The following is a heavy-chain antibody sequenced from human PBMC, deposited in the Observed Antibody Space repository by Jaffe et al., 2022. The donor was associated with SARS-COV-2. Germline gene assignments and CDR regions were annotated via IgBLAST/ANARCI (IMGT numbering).Heavy chain of an antibody. CDR3: ASQGLYCSSTSCFNYYYYGMDV. CDR1: GYTFTSYY. CDR2: INPSGGST. V-gene: IGHV1-46*01. J-gene: IGHJ6*02. D-gene: IGHD2-2*01. Sequence: QVQLVQSGAEVKKPGASVKVSCKASGYTFTSYYMHWVRQAPGQGLEWMGIINPSGGSTSYAQKFQGRVTMTRDTSTSTVYMELSSLRSEDTAVYYCASQGLYCSSTSCFNYYYYGMDVWGQGTTVTVSS.